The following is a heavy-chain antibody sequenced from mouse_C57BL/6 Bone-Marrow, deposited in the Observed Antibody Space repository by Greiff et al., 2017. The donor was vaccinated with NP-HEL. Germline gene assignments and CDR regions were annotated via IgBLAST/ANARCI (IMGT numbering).Heavy chain of an antibody. CDR2: IFPGSGST. Sequence: QVQLQQSGPELVKPGASVKISCKASGYTFTDYYINWVKQRPGQGLEWIGWIFPGSGSTYYNEKFKGKATLTVDKSSSTAYMLLISLTSEDSAVYFCARLRRGGYAMDYWGQGTAVTVSS. J-gene: IGHJ4*01. D-gene: IGHD2-12*01. CDR1: GYTFTDYY. V-gene: IGHV1-75*01. CDR3: ARLRRGGYAMDY.